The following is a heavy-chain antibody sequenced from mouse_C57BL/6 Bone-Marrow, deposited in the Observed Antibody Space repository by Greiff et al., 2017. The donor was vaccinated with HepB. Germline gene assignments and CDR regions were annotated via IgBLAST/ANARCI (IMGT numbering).Heavy chain of an antibody. CDR2: IYPRSGNT. V-gene: IGHV1-81*01. CDR1: GYTFTSYG. J-gene: IGHJ3*01. D-gene: IGHD1-1*01. CDR3: ARPHYYGSSYAWFAY. Sequence: QVQLQQSGAELARPGASVKLSCKASGYTFTSYGTSWVKQRTGQGLEWIGEIYPRSGNTYYNEKFKGKATLTADKSSSTAYMELRSLTSEDSAVYFCARPHYYGSSYAWFAYWGQGTLVTVSA.